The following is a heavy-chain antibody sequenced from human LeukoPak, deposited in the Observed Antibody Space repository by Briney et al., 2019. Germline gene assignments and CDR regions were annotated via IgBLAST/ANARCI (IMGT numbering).Heavy chain of an antibody. D-gene: IGHD3-10*01. CDR3: AKGLNHYYGSGGAPGP. CDR2: IRYDGSNK. CDR1: GFIFSSYA. V-gene: IGHV3-30*02. Sequence: PGGSLRLSCAASGFIFSSYAMSWVRQAPGKGLEWVAFIRYDGSNKYYADSVKGRFTISRDNSKNTLYLQMNSLRAEDTAVYYCAKGLNHYYGSGGAPGPWGQGTLVTVSS. J-gene: IGHJ5*02.